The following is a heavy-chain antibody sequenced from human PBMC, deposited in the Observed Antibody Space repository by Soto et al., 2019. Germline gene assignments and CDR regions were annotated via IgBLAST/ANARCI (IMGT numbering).Heavy chain of an antibody. V-gene: IGHV4-59*08. D-gene: IGHD3-10*01. CDR2: IYYSGGT. CDR1: GSSISSYY. Sequence: PSETLSLTCTVSGSSISSYYWSWIRQPPGKGLEWIGYIYYSGGTNYNPSLKSRVTISVDTSKNQFSLKLSSVTAADTAVYYCARCPREFIEDWFDPWGQGTLVTVSS. CDR3: ARCPREFIEDWFDP. J-gene: IGHJ5*02.